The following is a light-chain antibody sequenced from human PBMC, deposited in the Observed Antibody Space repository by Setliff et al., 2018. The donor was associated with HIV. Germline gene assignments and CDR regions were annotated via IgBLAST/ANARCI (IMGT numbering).Light chain of an antibody. J-gene: IGLJ3*02. V-gene: IGLV2-18*02. CDR2: EVT. CDR1: SSDVGSYNR. CDR3: SSYTSDNTWV. Sequence: QSALTQPPSVSGSPGQSVTISCTGTSSDVGSYNRVSWYRQPPGTAPQVRIYEVTKRPSGVPDRLSGSKSGNTASLTISGLLAEDEADYYCSSYTSDNTWVFGGGTKVTVL.